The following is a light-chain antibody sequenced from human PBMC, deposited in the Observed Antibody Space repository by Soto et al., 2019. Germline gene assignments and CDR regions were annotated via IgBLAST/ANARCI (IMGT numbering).Light chain of an antibody. J-gene: IGKJ2*01. CDR3: QHLGA. V-gene: IGKV3-11*01. Sequence: EIVLTQSPATLSLSPGERATLACRASQSVSSYLAWYQQKPGQAPMLLIYDASNRATGIPARFSGSGSGTDFTLTISSLEPEDFAVYYCQHLGAFGQGTKLEIK. CDR1: QSVSSY. CDR2: DAS.